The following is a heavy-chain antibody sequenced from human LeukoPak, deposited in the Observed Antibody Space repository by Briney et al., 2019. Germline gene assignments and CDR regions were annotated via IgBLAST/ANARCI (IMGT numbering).Heavy chain of an antibody. D-gene: IGHD1-26*01. Sequence: SGPALAKPTQTLTLTCTFSGFSLSTSGMCVTWVRQPPGKALEWLARIDWDDDKYYSTSLKTRLTISKDTSKNQVVLTMTNMDPVDTATYYCARSLSTDLYSGSSTDWGQGTLVTVSS. V-gene: IGHV2-70*11. CDR1: GFSLSTSGMC. CDR3: ARSLSTDLYSGSSTD. CDR2: IDWDDDK. J-gene: IGHJ4*02.